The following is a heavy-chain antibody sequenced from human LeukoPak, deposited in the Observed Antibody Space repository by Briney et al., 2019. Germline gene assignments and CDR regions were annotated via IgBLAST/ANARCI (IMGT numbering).Heavy chain of an antibody. J-gene: IGHJ5*02. V-gene: IGHV4-61*08. Sequence: PSQTLSLTCTVSGGSISSGGYYWSWIRQPPGKGLEWIGYIYYSGSTNYNPSLKSRVTISLDTSKNQFSLKLSSLSAADTAVYYCARYKGIVGATTNNWFDPWGQGTLVTVSS. D-gene: IGHD1-26*01. CDR2: IYYSGST. CDR3: ARYKGIVGATTNNWFDP. CDR1: GGSISSGGYY.